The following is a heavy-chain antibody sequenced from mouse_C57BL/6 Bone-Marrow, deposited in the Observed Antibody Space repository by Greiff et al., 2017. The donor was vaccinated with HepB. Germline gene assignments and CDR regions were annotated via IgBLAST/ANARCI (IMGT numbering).Heavy chain of an antibody. CDR3: TGQLGVFAY. Sequence: LQQSGGGLVQPGGSMKLSCVASGFTFSNYWMNWVRQSPEKGLEWVAQIRLKSDNYATHYAESVKGRFTISRDDSKSSVYLQMNNLRAEDTGIYYCTGQLGVFAYWGQGTLVTVSA. D-gene: IGHD4-1*01. CDR2: IRLKSDNYAT. J-gene: IGHJ3*01. CDR1: GFTFSNYW. V-gene: IGHV6-3*01.